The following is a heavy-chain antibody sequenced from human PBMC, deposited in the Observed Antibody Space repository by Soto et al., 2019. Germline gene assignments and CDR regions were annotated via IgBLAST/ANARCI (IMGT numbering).Heavy chain of an antibody. CDR3: ATVPFPASCSSGSCYTFDY. CDR1: GYTLTELS. CDR2: FVLEDGET. Sequence: QVQLVQSGAEVTKPGARVKVACKVSGYTLTELSMHWVRQASGKGLKGRGGFVLEDGETIYAQKFQGRVTMTEDTSTDTAYMELSSLRSEDTAVYYCATVPFPASCSSGSCYTFDYWGQGTLVTVSS. J-gene: IGHJ4*02. D-gene: IGHD2-15*01. V-gene: IGHV1-24*01.